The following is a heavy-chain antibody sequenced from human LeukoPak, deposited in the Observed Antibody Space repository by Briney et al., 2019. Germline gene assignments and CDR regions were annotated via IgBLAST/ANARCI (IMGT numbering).Heavy chain of an antibody. J-gene: IGHJ4*02. CDR2: INPIFGTD. CDR3: ATYRQVLLPFES. V-gene: IGHV1-69*06. Sequence: GASVKVSCKASGGTFSSHFISWVRQAPGQGLEWMGGINPIFGTDHYAQKFQDRVTITADISTNTVYMELSNLRSEDTAIYYCATYRQVLLPFESWGQGTLVTVSS. CDR1: GGTFSSHF. D-gene: IGHD2-8*02.